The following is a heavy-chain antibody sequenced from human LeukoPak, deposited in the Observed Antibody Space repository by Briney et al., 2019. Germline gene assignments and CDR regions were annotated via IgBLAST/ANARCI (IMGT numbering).Heavy chain of an antibody. V-gene: IGHV3-33*01. D-gene: IGHD4-17*01. CDR1: GFTFSSYG. Sequence: PGGSLRLSCAASGFTFSSYGMHWVRQAPGKGLEWVAVIWYDGSNKYYADSVKGRFTISRDNSKNTLYLQMNSLRAEDTAVYYCATRATVTTRGYGMDVWGQGTTVTVSS. J-gene: IGHJ6*02. CDR2: IWYDGSNK. CDR3: ATRATVTTRGYGMDV.